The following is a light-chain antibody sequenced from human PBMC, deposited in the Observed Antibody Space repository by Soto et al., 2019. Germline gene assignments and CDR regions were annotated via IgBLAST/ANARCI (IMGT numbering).Light chain of an antibody. Sequence: EIVLTQSPGTLSLSPGERATLSCRASQSVSRYLAWYQQKPGQPPRLLIYGTSSRATGIPDRFSGSGSGTDFTLTISRLEPEDFAVYYCQEHRTSPPSWTFGQGTKVEI. J-gene: IGKJ1*01. CDR3: QEHRTSPPSWT. V-gene: IGKV3-20*01. CDR2: GTS. CDR1: QSVSRY.